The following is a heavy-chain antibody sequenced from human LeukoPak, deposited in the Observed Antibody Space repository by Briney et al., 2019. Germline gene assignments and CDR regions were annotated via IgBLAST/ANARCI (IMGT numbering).Heavy chain of an antibody. J-gene: IGHJ5*02. CDR3: AKDGSSSLRWFDP. D-gene: IGHD6-13*01. CDR2: ISRNSGSI. CDR1: GFTFDDYA. V-gene: IGHV3-9*01. Sequence: GGSLRLSCAASGFTFDDYAMHWVRQAPGKGLEWVSGISRNSGSIGYADSVKGRFTISRDNAKNSLYLQMNSLRAEDTALYYCAKDGSSSLRWFDPWGQGTLVTVSS.